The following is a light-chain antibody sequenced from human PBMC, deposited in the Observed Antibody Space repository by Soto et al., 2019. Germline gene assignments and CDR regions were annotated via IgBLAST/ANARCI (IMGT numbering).Light chain of an antibody. CDR1: SSDVGGYNY. CDR3: SSYTSSSTPYD. Sequence: QSALTQPASVSGSPGQSITISCTGTSSDVGGYNYVSWYQQHPGKAPKLMIYEVSNRPSGVSNRFSGSKSGNKASLTISGLQAEDEADYYCSSYTSSSTPYDFGTGTKLTVL. V-gene: IGLV2-14*01. J-gene: IGLJ1*01. CDR2: EVS.